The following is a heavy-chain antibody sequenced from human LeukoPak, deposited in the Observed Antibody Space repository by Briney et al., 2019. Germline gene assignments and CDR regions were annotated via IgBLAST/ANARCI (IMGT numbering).Heavy chain of an antibody. V-gene: IGHV1-69*13. J-gene: IGHJ4*02. CDR2: IIPIFGTA. CDR3: ARGVRDGYNPYYFDY. D-gene: IGHD5-24*01. Sequence: SVKVSCKASGGTFRRFTISWVRQAPGQGLEWMGGIIPIFGTANYAQKFQGRVTITADESTSTAYMELSSLRSEDTAVYYCARGVRDGYNPYYFDYWGQGTLVTVSS. CDR1: GGTFRRFT.